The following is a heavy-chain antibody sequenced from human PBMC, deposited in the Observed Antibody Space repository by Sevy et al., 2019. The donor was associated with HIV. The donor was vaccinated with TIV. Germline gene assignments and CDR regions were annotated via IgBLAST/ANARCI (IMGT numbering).Heavy chain of an antibody. CDR1: GGTFSSYA. V-gene: IGHV1-69*13. J-gene: IGHJ4*02. CDR2: IIPIFGTA. CDR3: ATMVRGVISRDPFDY. D-gene: IGHD3-10*01. Sequence: ASVKVSCKASGGTFSSYAISWVRQAPGQGLEWMGGIIPIFGTANYAQKFQGRVTITADESTSTAYMELSSLRSEDTAVYYCATMVRGVISRDPFDYWGQRTLVTVSS.